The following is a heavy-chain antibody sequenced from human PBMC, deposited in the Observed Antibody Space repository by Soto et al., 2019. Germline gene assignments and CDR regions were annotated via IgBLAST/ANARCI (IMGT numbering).Heavy chain of an antibody. V-gene: IGHV4-34*01. D-gene: IGHD2-15*01. Sequence: SETLSLTCAVYGGSFSGYYWSWIRQPPGKGLEWIGEINHSGSTNYNPSHKSRITISVDTSKNQFSLKLSSVTAADTALYYCARGTFDIVVVVAATTRGYWFDPWGQGTLVTVSS. CDR1: GGSFSGYY. CDR3: ARGTFDIVVVVAATTRGYWFDP. CDR2: INHSGST. J-gene: IGHJ5*02.